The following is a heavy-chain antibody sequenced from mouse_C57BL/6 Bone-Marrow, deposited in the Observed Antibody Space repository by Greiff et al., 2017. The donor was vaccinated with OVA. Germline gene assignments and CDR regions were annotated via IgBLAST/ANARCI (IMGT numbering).Heavy chain of an antibody. V-gene: IGHV1-50*01. CDR1: GYTFTSYW. Sequence: VQLQQPGAELVKPGASVKLSCKASGYTFTSYWMQWVKQRPGQGLEWIGEIDPSDSYTNYNQKFKGKATLTVYTSSSTAYMQLSSLTSEDSAVYYCARDSTRWYFDVWGTGTTVTVSS. CDR2: IDPSDSYT. CDR3: ARDSTRWYFDV. J-gene: IGHJ1*03.